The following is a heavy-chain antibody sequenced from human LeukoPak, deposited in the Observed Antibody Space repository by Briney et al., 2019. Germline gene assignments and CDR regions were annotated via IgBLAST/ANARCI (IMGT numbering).Heavy chain of an antibody. CDR2: IYHSGST. Sequence: SETLSLTCAVSGGSISSNHWWNWVRQSPGKGPEWIGEIYHSGSTNYNPSLRSRVTISVDKSKNQFSLKLSSVTAADTAVYYCARHDYDFWSGYRFDLWGRGTLVTVSS. J-gene: IGHJ2*01. CDR1: GGSISSNHW. V-gene: IGHV4-4*02. CDR3: ARHDYDFWSGYRFDL. D-gene: IGHD3-3*01.